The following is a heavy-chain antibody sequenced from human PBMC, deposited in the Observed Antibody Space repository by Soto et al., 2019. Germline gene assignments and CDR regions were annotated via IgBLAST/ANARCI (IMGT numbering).Heavy chain of an antibody. CDR2: VTADGGT. D-gene: IGHD2-15*01. J-gene: IGHJ3*02. Sequence: EVQVLESGGGLVQPGGSLRLSCEGSGFTVSSHAMTWIRQAPGKGPEWVSTVTADGGTYYADSVKGRFAMSRDTSXXTXXLQMISLWAAAPSASYCAAHVSCSGGSCQYDAFAIRGQGTMVTVSS. CDR1: GFTVSSHA. CDR3: AAHVSCSGGSCQYDAFAI. V-gene: IGHV3-23*01.